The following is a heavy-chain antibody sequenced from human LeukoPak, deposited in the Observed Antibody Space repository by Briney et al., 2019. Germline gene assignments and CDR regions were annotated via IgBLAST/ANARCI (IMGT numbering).Heavy chain of an antibody. D-gene: IGHD3-3*01. CDR3: ARQTLEWLSMGY. Sequence: SETLSLTCTVSGGSISSSSYYWGWIRQPPGKGLEWIGSIYYSGSTYYNPSLKSRVTISVDTSKNQFSLKLSSVTAADTAVYYCARQTLEWLSMGYWGQGTLVTVSS. CDR1: GGSISSSSYY. CDR2: IYYSGST. J-gene: IGHJ4*02. V-gene: IGHV4-39*01.